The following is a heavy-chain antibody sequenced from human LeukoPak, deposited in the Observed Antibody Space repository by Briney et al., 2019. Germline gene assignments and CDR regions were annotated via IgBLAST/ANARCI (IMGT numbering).Heavy chain of an antibody. J-gene: IGHJ6*02. D-gene: IGHD2-2*01. V-gene: IGHV1-18*01. Sequence: GASVKVSCKASGYTFTSYGISWVRQAPGQGLEWMGWISAYNGNTNYAQKLQGRVTMTTDTSTSTAYMELRSLRSDDTAVYYCASSDQLPFNYYYGMDVWGQGTTVTVSS. CDR1: GYTFTSYG. CDR3: ASSDQLPFNYYYGMDV. CDR2: ISAYNGNT.